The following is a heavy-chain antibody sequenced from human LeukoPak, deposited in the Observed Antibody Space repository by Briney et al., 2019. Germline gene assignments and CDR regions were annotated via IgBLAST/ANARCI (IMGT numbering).Heavy chain of an antibody. D-gene: IGHD3-3*01. V-gene: IGHV3-48*01. J-gene: IGHJ4*02. CDR2: ISSSSNVI. Sequence: GGSLRLSCAASGFTFNSYAFNWVRQAPGKGLEWVSYISSSSNVIYYTESVKGRFTISRDNAKNLVYLQLNGLRPEDTAIYYCARGDPIYDFWGGGDYWGQGSLVTVSS. CDR3: ARGDPIYDFWGGGDY. CDR1: GFTFNSYA.